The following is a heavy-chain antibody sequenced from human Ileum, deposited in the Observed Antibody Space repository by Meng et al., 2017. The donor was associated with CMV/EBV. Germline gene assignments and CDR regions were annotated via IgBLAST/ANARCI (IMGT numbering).Heavy chain of an antibody. V-gene: IGHV3-73*01. Sequence: GESLKISCAASGFNFGDTTMHWFRQASGRGLEWVGRIRGRANKYATTYATSVEGRFTFSRDDSKSTAYLEMSSLKTDDTAVYYCAAYCTSVTCKMLDFWYWGLGTLVTVSS. CDR2: IRGRANKYAT. CDR3: AAYCTSVTCKMLDFWY. J-gene: IGHJ4*02. D-gene: IGHD2-2*01. CDR1: GFNFGDTT.